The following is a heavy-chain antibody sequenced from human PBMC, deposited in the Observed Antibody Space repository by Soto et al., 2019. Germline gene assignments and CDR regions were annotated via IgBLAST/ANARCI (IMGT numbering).Heavy chain of an antibody. CDR2: IYYSVST. CDR3: ARILLLGYCSGGSCPGAFDI. CDR1: GGSISSDGYY. D-gene: IGHD2-15*01. V-gene: IGHV4-31*03. J-gene: IGHJ3*02. Sequence: TLSLTCTVSGGSISSDGYYWSWIRQHPGKGLEWIGYIYYSVSTYYNPSLKSRVTISVDTSKNQFSLKLGSVTAADTAVYYCARILLLGYCSGGSCPGAFDIWGQGTMVTVSS.